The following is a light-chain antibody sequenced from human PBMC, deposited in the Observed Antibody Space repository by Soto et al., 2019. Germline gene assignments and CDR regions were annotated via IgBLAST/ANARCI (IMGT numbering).Light chain of an antibody. CDR1: SSDVGHYNY. Sequence: QSVLTQPASVSGSPGQSITISCTGTSSDVGHYNYVSWYQQYPGKAPKLMIYEVNNRPSGVSNRFSGSKSGNTASLTISGLQPEDEGDYYCSSYTRNSTYVFGTGTKVTVL. V-gene: IGLV2-14*01. J-gene: IGLJ1*01. CDR3: SSYTRNSTYV. CDR2: EVN.